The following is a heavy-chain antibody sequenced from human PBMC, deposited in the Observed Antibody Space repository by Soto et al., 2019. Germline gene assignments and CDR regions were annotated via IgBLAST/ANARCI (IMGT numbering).Heavy chain of an antibody. Sequence: GWSRRLSCGSSGFTFSSHGMHGGREAPGKGLEWVAVISDDGSNKYYADSVKGRFTISRDNSKNTRYLQMNSLRAEDTAVYYFAKDLSRIAACSTLGYWGQGTLVTVSS. CDR1: GFTFSSHG. J-gene: IGHJ4*02. V-gene: IGHV3-30*18. CDR3: AKDLSRIAACSTLGY. CDR2: ISDDGSNK. D-gene: IGHD6-6*01.